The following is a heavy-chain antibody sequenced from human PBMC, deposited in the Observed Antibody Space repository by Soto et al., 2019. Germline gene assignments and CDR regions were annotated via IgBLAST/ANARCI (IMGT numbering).Heavy chain of an antibody. CDR3: ARVDYYYGSGSYYLASDD. CDR2: IYSGGST. Sequence: GGSLRLSCAASGFTVSSNYMSWVRQAPGKGLEWVSVIYSGGSTYYADSVKGRFTISRHNSKNTLYLQMNSLRAEDTAVYYCARVDYYYGSGSYYLASDDWGQGTLVTVSS. CDR1: GFTVSSNY. V-gene: IGHV3-53*04. D-gene: IGHD3-10*01. J-gene: IGHJ4*02.